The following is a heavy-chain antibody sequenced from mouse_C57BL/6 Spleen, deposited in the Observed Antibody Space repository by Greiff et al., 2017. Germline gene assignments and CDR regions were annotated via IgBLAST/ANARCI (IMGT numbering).Heavy chain of an antibody. J-gene: IGHJ4*01. CDR1: GYAFTNYL. V-gene: IGHV1-54*01. D-gene: IGHD4-1*01. CDR3: ESLTGTFGYAMDY. CDR2: FNPGSGGT. Sequence: VQLQQSGAELVRPGTSVTVSCKASGYAFTNYLIAWLKQRPGRGREWFGVFNPGSGGTNYNEKFKGKATLTADKSSSTAYMQLSSLTSEDAAVYFCESLTGTFGYAMDYWGQGTSVTVSS.